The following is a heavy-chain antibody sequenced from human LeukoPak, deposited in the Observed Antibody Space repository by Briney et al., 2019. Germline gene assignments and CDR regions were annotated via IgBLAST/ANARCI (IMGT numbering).Heavy chain of an antibody. CDR1: GYTLTELS. V-gene: IGHV1-24*01. D-gene: IGHD6-13*01. Sequence: ASVKVSCTVSGYTLTELSMHWGRQAPGKGLEWMGGLDPEDGETIYAQKFQARVTMTEDTSTDTAYMELSSLRSEDTAVYYCATGQQLAPGGYYYGMDVWGQGTTVTVSS. CDR3: ATGQQLAPGGYYYGMDV. J-gene: IGHJ6*02. CDR2: LDPEDGET.